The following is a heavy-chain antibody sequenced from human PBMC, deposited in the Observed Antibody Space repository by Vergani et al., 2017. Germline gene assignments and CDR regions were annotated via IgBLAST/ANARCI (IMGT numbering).Heavy chain of an antibody. Sequence: QLQESGPGLVKASQTLSLTCSVSGAYVGSGGYYWGWIRQPPGKGLEWIGTIYSGGSTYFNPSLKSRASISVDTSKNQFSLKLNSVAATDTALYYCARLGWGASPGEDFWGQGTLVTVSS. V-gene: IGHV4-39*01. CDR1: GAYVGSGGYY. D-gene: IGHD6-19*01. CDR3: ARLGWGASPGEDF. J-gene: IGHJ4*02. CDR2: IYSGGST.